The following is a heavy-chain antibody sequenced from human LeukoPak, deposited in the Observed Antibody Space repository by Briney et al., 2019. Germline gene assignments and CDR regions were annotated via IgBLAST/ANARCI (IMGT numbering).Heavy chain of an antibody. CDR3: AKKWELLGGGDY. CDR2: IDQDGSEK. Sequence: PGGSLTLSCAASGFTFSSYWMSWVRQAPGKGLEWVANIDQDGSEKYYVDSVKGRFTISRDNPKNSLYLQMNSLRAEDTAVYYCAKKWELLGGGDYWGQGTLVTVSS. J-gene: IGHJ4*02. CDR1: GFTFSSYW. D-gene: IGHD1-26*01. V-gene: IGHV3-7*03.